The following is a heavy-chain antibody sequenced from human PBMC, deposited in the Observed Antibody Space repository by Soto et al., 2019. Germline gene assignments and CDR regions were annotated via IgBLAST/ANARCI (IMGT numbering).Heavy chain of an antibody. CDR2: ISSSGSII. J-gene: IGHJ4*02. CDR3: ARDLGYYETPGYFDY. CDR1: VFTFSEAW. Sequence: PGRSLRLSCASSVFTFSEAWMTCVRQSPGKWLEWVSYISSSGSIIYYADSVKGRFTISRDNAKNSLYLQMNSPRAEDTAVYYCARDLGYYETPGYFDYWGQRTLVTVS. D-gene: IGHD3-22*01. V-gene: IGHV3-11*01.